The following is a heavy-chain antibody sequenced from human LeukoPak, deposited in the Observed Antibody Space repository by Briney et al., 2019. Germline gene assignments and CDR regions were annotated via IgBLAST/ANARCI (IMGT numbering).Heavy chain of an antibody. V-gene: IGHV4-4*02. CDR3: AGGVYCSGCSCYALLYY. Sequence: SGTLSLTCAVSGGSISSSNWWSWVRQPPGKGLEWIGEIYHSGSTNYNPPLKSRVTISVDKSKDQFSLKLSSVAAADTAVYYCAGGVYCSGCSCYALLYYWGQGTLVTVS. CDR2: IYHSGST. D-gene: IGHD2-15*01. CDR1: GGSISSSNW. J-gene: IGHJ4*02.